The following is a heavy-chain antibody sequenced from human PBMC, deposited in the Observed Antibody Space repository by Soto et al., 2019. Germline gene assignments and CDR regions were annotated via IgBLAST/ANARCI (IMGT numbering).Heavy chain of an antibody. Sequence: GESLKISCKGSGYSFAGYWITWVRQKPGKGLEWMGRIDPSDSQTYYSPSFRGHVTISVTKSITTVFLQWSSLRASDTAMYYCARQIYDSDTGPNFQYYFDSLGPGTPVTVSS. V-gene: IGHV5-10-1*01. CDR1: GYSFAGYW. CDR2: IDPSDSQT. CDR3: ARQIYDSDTGPNFQYYFDS. J-gene: IGHJ4*02. D-gene: IGHD3-22*01.